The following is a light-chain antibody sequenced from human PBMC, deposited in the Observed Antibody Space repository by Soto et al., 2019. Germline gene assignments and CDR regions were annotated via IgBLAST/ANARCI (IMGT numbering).Light chain of an antibody. Sequence: QSALTQPASVSGSPGQSITISCTGTSSDVGGYDYVSWYQHHPGKAPKLMIYDVSNRPSGVSNCFSGSKSGNTASLTISGLQAEDETDYYCSSYTSSSLYVFGTGTKLTGL. CDR3: SSYTSSSLYV. CDR1: SSDVGGYDY. CDR2: DVS. J-gene: IGLJ1*01. V-gene: IGLV2-14*03.